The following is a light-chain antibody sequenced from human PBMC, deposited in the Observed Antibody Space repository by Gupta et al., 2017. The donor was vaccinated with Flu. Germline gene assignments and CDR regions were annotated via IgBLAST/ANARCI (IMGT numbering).Light chain of an antibody. V-gene: IGLV2-8*01. CDR3: SSDAFSNNLV. CDR2: EVS. J-gene: IGLJ2*01. Sequence: SALTQPPSASGSPGPSVTISCTGTSSDVGGDNYVSWYQQHPDKALNLMIYEVSKRPSGGPGRFSASKSGNTASLTVSGRQAEEAADYYGSSDAFSNNLVFGGGTKLTVV. CDR1: SSDVGGDNY.